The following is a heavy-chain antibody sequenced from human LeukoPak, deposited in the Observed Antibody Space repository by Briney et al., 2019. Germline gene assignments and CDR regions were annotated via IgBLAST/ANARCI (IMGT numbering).Heavy chain of an antibody. D-gene: IGHD2-15*01. CDR2: VYYTGDT. CDR3: AKLVPYCSGGICYFREYFDS. CDR1: GGSISTSTSS. J-gene: IGHJ4*02. Sequence: SETLSLTCSVSGGSISTSTSSWGWIRQPPGKGLEWIVGVYYTGDTYYGPSLKSRVTIALDTTKNQFSLNMTSLTAADTAVYYCAKLVPYCSGGICYFREYFDSWGQGTLVTVSS. V-gene: IGHV4-39*01.